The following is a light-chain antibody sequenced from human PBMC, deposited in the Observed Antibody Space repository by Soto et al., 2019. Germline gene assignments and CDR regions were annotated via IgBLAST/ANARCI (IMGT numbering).Light chain of an antibody. CDR1: NSNIGRNT. V-gene: IGLV1-44*01. J-gene: IGLJ2*01. CDR2: SNN. Sequence: QSVLTQPPSASGTPGQSVSISCSGRNSNIGRNTVNWYQQLPGTAPKLLIYSNNQRPSGVPDRFSGSKSGTSASLAISGLQSEDEADYYCAAWDDSLNGPLFGGGTKLTVL. CDR3: AAWDDSLNGPL.